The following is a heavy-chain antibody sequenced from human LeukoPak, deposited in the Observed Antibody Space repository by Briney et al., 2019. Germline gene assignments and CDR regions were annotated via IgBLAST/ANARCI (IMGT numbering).Heavy chain of an antibody. CDR3: ARIPRGYMDV. V-gene: IGHV4-34*01. CDR2: INHSGST. D-gene: IGHD3-10*01. Sequence: SGTLSLTCAVYGGSFSGYYWSWIRQPPGKGLEWIGEINHSGSTNYNPSLKSRVTISVDTSKNQFSLKLSSVTAADTAVYYCARIPRGYMDVWGKGTTVTVSS. CDR1: GGSFSGYY. J-gene: IGHJ6*03.